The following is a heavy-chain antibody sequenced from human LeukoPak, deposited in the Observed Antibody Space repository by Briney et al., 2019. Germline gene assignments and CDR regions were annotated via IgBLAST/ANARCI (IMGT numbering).Heavy chain of an antibody. Sequence: SVKVSCKASGGTFSSYAISWVRQAPGQGLEWMGRIIPIFGIANYVQKFQGRVTITADKSTSTAYMELSSLRSEDTAVYYCARDEEEQWLVDYWGQGTLVTVSS. CDR2: IIPIFGIA. D-gene: IGHD6-19*01. J-gene: IGHJ4*02. V-gene: IGHV1-69*04. CDR1: GGTFSSYA. CDR3: ARDEEEQWLVDY.